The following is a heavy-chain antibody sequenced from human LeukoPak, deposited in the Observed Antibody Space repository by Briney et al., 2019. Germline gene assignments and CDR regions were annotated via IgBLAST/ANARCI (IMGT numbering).Heavy chain of an antibody. V-gene: IGHV3-7*01. CDR2: IKEDGTQK. Sequence: QSGGSLRLSCAASGFTFNKSWMSWVRQAPGKGPEWLANIKEDGTQKYYVDSVRGRFTISRDNAENSLYLQMNSLRDEDTAVYYCAKTGERDYWGRGTLVTVSS. D-gene: IGHD7-27*01. CDR3: AKTGERDY. CDR1: GFTFNKSW. J-gene: IGHJ4*02.